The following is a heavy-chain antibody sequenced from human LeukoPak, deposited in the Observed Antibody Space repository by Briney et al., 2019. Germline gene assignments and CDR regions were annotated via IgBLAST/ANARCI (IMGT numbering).Heavy chain of an antibody. J-gene: IGHJ4*02. Sequence: GGSLRLSCAASGFAFSSYAMSWVRQAPGKGLEWVSSISSSSSYIYYADSVKGRFTISRDNAKNSLYLQMNSLRAEDTAVYYCARERGVYDSSGFIDYWGQGTLVTVSS. V-gene: IGHV3-21*01. CDR1: GFAFSSYA. D-gene: IGHD3-22*01. CDR3: ARERGVYDSSGFIDY. CDR2: ISSSSSYI.